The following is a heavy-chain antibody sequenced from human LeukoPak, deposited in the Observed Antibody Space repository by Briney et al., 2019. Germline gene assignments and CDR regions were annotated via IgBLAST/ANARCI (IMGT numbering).Heavy chain of an antibody. J-gene: IGHJ5*02. D-gene: IGHD2-2*01. CDR2: IYYSGST. Sequence: PSQTLSLTCTVSGGSISSGDYYWSWIRQPPGKCLEWIGYIYYSGSTYYNPSLKSRVTISVDTSKNQFSLKLSSVTAADTAVYYCARGRNIVVVPAAIGGAWFDPWGQGTLVTVSS. CDR3: ARGRNIVVVPAAIGGAWFDP. CDR1: GGSISSGDYY. V-gene: IGHV4-30-4*08.